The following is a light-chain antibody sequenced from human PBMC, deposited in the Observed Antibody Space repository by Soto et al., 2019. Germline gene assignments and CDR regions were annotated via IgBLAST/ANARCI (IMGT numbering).Light chain of an antibody. J-gene: IGLJ1*01. V-gene: IGLV2-14*03. CDR1: SSDVGGYNY. Sequence: QSVLTQPASVSGSPGQSITTSCAGTSSDVGGYNYASWYQHHPGKAPKLMIYDVSNRPSGVSNRFSGSKSGNTASLTISGLQPEDEADYYCCSYTTSNTRQIVFGTGTKVTVL. CDR3: CSYTTSNTRQIV. CDR2: DVS.